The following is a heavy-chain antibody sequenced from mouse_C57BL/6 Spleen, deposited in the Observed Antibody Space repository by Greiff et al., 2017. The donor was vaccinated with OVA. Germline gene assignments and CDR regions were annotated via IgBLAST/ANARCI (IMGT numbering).Heavy chain of an antibody. D-gene: IGHD2-1*01. CDR3: ARGDGNFWYFDV. CDR2: IYPSDSET. J-gene: IGHJ1*03. CDR1: GYTFTSYW. V-gene: IGHV1-61*01. Sequence: VQLQQPGAELVRPGSSVKLSCKASGYTFTSYWMDWVKQRPGQGLEWIGNIYPSDSETHYNQKFKDKATLTVDKSSSTAYMQLSSLTSEDSAVYYCARGDGNFWYFDVWGTGTTVTVSS.